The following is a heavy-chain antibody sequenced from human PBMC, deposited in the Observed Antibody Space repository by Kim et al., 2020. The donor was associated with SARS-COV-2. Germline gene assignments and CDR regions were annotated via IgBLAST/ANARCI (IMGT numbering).Heavy chain of an antibody. CDR1: GYTFTGYD. D-gene: IGHD3-22*01. J-gene: IGHJ2*01. Sequence: ASVKVSCRASGYTFTGYDMHWVRQAPGQGLEWMGRINPNTGDTNYAVKFQGRVTITRDTSISTAYMELSSLISDDPAVYFCAKSTRGYFYDTTGLSGFFDLWGRGTPVTVSS. CDR3: AKSTRGYFYDTTGLSGFFDL. CDR2: INPNTGDT. V-gene: IGHV1-2*06.